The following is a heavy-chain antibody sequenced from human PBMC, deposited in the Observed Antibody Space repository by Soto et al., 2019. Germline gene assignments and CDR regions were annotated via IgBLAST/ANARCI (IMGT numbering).Heavy chain of an antibody. V-gene: IGHV6-1*01. J-gene: IGHJ4*02. CDR2: TFYRSKWYN. Sequence: SQTLSLTCAISGDSVSSISAAWNWIRQSPSRGLEWLGRTFYRSKWYNDYAVSVKSRITINPDTSKNQFSLQLNSVTPEDTAVYYCARVVAAAGHLDYWGQGTLVTVSS. CDR1: GDSVSSISAA. D-gene: IGHD6-13*01. CDR3: ARVVAAAGHLDY.